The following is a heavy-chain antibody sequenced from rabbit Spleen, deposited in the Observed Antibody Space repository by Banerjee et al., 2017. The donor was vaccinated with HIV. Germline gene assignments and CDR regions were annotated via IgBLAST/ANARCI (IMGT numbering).Heavy chain of an antibody. D-gene: IGHD1-1*01. CDR2: IDTGSSGFT. Sequence: QSLEESGGDLVKPGASLTLTCTASGVSFSSSSYMCWVRQAPGKGLEWIACIDTGSSGFTYFATWAKGRFTCSKTSSTTVTLQMTRLTAADTATYFCARDTSSSFSSYGMDLWGPGTLVTVS. CDR3: ARDTSSSFSSYGMDL. J-gene: IGHJ6*01. V-gene: IGHV1S40*01. CDR1: GVSFSSSSY.